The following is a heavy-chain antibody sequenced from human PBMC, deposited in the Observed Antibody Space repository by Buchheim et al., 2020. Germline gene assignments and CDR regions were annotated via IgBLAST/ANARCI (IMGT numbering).Heavy chain of an antibody. CDR3: AGASYGRDY. V-gene: IGHV3-7*01. CDR2: IKEDGSER. Sequence: EEQVVESGGGLVQPGGSLRLSCAASGFPFSTYWMNWVRQAPGKGLEWVANIKEDGSERNYVDSVKGRFTISRDNAKNSLYLQMNSLRAEDTAVYYCAGASYGRDYWGQGTL. CDR1: GFPFSTYW. D-gene: IGHD1-26*01. J-gene: IGHJ4*02.